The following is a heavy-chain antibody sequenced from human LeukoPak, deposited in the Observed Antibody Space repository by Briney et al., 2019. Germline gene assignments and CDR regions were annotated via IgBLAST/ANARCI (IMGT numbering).Heavy chain of an antibody. CDR1: GFTFSSYS. Sequence: PGGSLRLSCAASGFTFSSYSMNWVRQAPGKGLEWGSSISSSSSYIYYADSVKGRFTSSKDNAQNSLYLQMHSQRAEDPAVYYCARDLVTMVRGVTGLDYWGQGTLVTVSS. CDR3: ARDLVTMVRGVTGLDY. CDR2: ISSSSSYI. J-gene: IGHJ4*02. D-gene: IGHD3-10*01. V-gene: IGHV3-21*01.